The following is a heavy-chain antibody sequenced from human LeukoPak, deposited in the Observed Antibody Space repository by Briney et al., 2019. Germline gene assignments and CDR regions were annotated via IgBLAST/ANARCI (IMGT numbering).Heavy chain of an antibody. CDR3: ARGDDIVVVPAAMTFDY. J-gene: IGHJ4*02. D-gene: IGHD2-2*01. CDR1: GYTFTGYY. CDR2: INPNSGGT. V-gene: IGHV1-2*02. Sequence: ASVKVSCKASGYTFTGYYMHWVRQAPGQGLEWMGWINPNSGGTNYAQKFQGRVTMTRDTSISTAYMELSRLRSDDTAMYYCARGDDIVVVPAAMTFDYWGQGTLVTVSS.